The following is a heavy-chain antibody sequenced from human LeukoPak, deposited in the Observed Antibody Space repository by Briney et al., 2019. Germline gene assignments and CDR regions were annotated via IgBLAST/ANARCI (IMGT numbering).Heavy chain of an antibody. Sequence: PSETLSLTCTVSGGSISSYYWSWIRQPPGKGLEWIGYIYYSGSTNYNPSLKSRVTISVDTSKNQFSLKLSSVTAADTAVYYCAREYYYDSSGYYGGFDYWGQGTLVTVSS. CDR1: GGSISSYY. CDR2: IYYSGST. D-gene: IGHD3-22*01. V-gene: IGHV4-59*12. J-gene: IGHJ4*02. CDR3: AREYYYDSSGYYGGFDY.